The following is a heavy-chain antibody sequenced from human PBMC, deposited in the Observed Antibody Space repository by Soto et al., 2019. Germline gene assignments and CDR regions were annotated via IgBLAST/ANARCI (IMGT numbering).Heavy chain of an antibody. J-gene: IGHJ4*02. Sequence: QLQLQESRPGLVKPSETLSLTCTVSGGSISSSSYYWGWIRQPPGKGLEWIGSIHYSGSTYYNPALKPRSTISVDTWRNQSSLKLSSVTAADREVYCCARHQPWLVRPCFDYSGPGTRVIVSS. D-gene: IGHD6-19*01. CDR3: ARHQPWLVRPCFDY. CDR1: GGSISSSSYY. CDR2: IHYSGST. V-gene: IGHV4-39*01.